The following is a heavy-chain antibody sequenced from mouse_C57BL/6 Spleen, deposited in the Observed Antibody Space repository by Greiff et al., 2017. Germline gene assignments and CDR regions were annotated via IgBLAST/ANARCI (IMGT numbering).Heavy chain of an antibody. CDR1: GFTFSDYG. CDR2: ISSGSSTI. CDR3: ARQHYGNYEVDY. D-gene: IGHD2-1*01. J-gene: IGHJ2*01. Sequence: EVMLVESGGGLVKPGGSLKLSCAASGFTFSDYGMHWVRQAPEKGLEWVAYISSGSSTIYYADTVKGRFTISRDNAKNTLFLQMTSLRSEDTAMYYCARQHYGNYEVDYWGQGTTLTVSS. V-gene: IGHV5-17*01.